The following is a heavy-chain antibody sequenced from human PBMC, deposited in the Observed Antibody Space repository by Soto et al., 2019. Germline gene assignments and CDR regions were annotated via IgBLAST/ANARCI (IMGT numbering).Heavy chain of an antibody. CDR3: VRQRWSAVDTAMVGGGMDV. J-gene: IGHJ6*02. CDR1: GFTVSSNY. Sequence: LRLSCAASGFTVSSNYMSWVRQAPGKGLEWVSVIYSGGSTYYADSVKGRFTISRDNSKNTLYLQMNSLRAEDTAVYYCVRQRWSAVDTAMVGGGMDVWGQGTTVTVSS. D-gene: IGHD5-18*01. V-gene: IGHV3-53*01. CDR2: IYSGGST.